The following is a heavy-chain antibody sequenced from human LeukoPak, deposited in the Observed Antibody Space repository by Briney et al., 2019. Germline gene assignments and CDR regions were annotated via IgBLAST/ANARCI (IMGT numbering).Heavy chain of an antibody. D-gene: IGHD3-10*01. V-gene: IGHV4-59*01. J-gene: IGHJ4*02. CDR2: IYSSGST. CDR1: GGSISSYY. Sequence: PSETLSLTCIVSGGSISSYYWSWIRQPPEKGLEWIAYIYSSGSTSYNPSLRSRVTISVDTSKNHFSLRLSSVTAADTAVYYCARSSGSGSPPDYWGQGTLVTVSS. CDR3: ARSSGSGSPPDY.